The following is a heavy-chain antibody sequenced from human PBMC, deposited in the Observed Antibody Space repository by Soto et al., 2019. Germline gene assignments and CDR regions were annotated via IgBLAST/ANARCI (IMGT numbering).Heavy chain of an antibody. J-gene: IGHJ4*02. Sequence: GGSLRLSCAASGFTFSSYWMHWVRQVPEKGLVWVSRINSDGSITNYADAVKGRFTISRDNVKNTLYLQMNSLRAEDTAVYYCVRYPRSVGGSYRPDYWGQGT. D-gene: IGHD3-16*02. CDR1: GFTFSSYW. V-gene: IGHV3-74*01. CDR2: INSDGSIT. CDR3: VRYPRSVGGSYRPDY.